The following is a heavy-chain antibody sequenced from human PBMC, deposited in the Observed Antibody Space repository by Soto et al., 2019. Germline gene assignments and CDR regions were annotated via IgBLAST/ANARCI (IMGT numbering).Heavy chain of an antibody. CDR3: ASDPCGDCFDWYFDL. CDR2: ISYDGTTN. J-gene: IGHJ2*01. CDR1: GFTFSSFA. V-gene: IGHV3-30-3*01. D-gene: IGHD2-21*02. Sequence: QVQLVESGGGVGQPGRSLRLSCVASGFTFSSFAMHWVRQAPGKGLEWVAAISYDGTTNFYSGSVKGRFTVSRDNSKNALYLEMNGLRAEDTAIYSCASDPCGDCFDWYFDLWGQGTLLTVSS.